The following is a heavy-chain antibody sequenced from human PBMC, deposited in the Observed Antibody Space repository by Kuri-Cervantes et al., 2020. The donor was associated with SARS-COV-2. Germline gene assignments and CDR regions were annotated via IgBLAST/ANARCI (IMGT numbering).Heavy chain of an antibody. D-gene: IGHD6-19*01. J-gene: IGHJ4*02. V-gene: IGHV3-38-3*01. CDR2: ISGGST. CDR3: AKDRGRDSSGWYGIIDY. CDR1: GFTVSSNE. Sequence: GGSLRLSCAASGFTVSSNEMSWVRQAPGKGLEWVSSISGGSTYYADSRKGRFTISRDNSKNTLYLQMNSLRAEDTAVYYCAKDRGRDSSGWYGIIDYWGQGTLVTVSS.